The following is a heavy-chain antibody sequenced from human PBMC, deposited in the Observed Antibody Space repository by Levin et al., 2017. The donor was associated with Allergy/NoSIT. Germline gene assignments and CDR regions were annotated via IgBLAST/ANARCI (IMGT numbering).Heavy chain of an antibody. V-gene: IGHV3-72*01. J-gene: IGHJ4*02. CDR1: FFLFLSSS. Sequence: GGSLILSFSFSFFLFLSSSLSFFLPSPLNVLSFIGRSRNRGKGYTTEYAASVKGRFTTSRDESKNSLYLHMNSLRTEDTAVYYCVRALLGFNYPSDHWGQGTLVTVSS. D-gene: IGHD5-24*01. CDR2: SRNRGKGYTT. CDR3: VRALLGFNYPSDH.